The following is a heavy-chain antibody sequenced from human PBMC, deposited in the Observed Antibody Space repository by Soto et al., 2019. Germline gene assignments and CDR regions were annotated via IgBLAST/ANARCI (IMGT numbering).Heavy chain of an antibody. Sequence: GGSLRLSCAASGFIFSTYAMHWVRQPPGKGLEWVAVISYDGNTKDYADSVKGRFTISRDNSKNTVYLQMSSLRSEDTAVYYCARPGSGYDVLTVRYFYYYHTVDVWGQGTTVTVSS. CDR1: GFIFSTYA. V-gene: IGHV3-30-3*01. D-gene: IGHD3-9*01. CDR3: ARPGSGYDVLTVRYFYYYHTVDV. J-gene: IGHJ6*02. CDR2: ISYDGNTK.